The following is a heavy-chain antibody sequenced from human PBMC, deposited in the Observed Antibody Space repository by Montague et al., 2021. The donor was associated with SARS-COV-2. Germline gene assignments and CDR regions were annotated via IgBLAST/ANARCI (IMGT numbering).Heavy chain of an antibody. Sequence: SLRLSCAASGFTFSSYAMSWVRQAPGEWLEWVSVIYVGGSSTYYADFVKGRFTISRDNSKNTLYLQMNSLRAEDTAVYYCAKGAGRYYDSSGYYGYWGQGTLVTVSS. J-gene: IGHJ4*02. CDR2: IYVGGSST. V-gene: IGHV3-23*03. D-gene: IGHD3-22*01. CDR3: AKGAGRYYDSSGYYGY. CDR1: GFTFSSYA.